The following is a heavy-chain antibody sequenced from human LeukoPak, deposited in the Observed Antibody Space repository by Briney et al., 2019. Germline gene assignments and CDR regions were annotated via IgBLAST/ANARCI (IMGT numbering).Heavy chain of an antibody. J-gene: IGHJ5*02. D-gene: IGHD2-2*01. CDR2: FYPEDGET. Sequence: ASVKVSCKVSGYTLTELSMHWVRQAPGKGLEWMGGFYPEDGETIYAQKFQGRVTMTEDTSTDTAYMELSSLRSEDAAVYYCATDLPRLGYCSSTSCPNWFDHWGQRTLVTVSS. CDR3: ATDLPRLGYCSSTSCPNWFDH. CDR1: GYTLTELS. V-gene: IGHV1-24*01.